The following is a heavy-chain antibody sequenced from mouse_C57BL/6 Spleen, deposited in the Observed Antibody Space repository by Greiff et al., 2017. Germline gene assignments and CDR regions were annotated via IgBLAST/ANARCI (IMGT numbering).Heavy chain of an antibody. CDR3: AIHEEAPRDDYYLGLAY. CDR2: FYPGSGSI. D-gene: IGHD2-3*01. J-gene: IGHJ3*01. Sequence: QVQLQQSGAELVKPGASVKLSCKASGYTFTEYTIHWVKQRSGQGLEWIGWFYPGSGSIKYNEKFKDKATLTADKSSSTVYMELSRLTSEDSAVYFCAIHEEAPRDDYYLGLAYWGQGTLVTVSA. V-gene: IGHV1-62-2*01. CDR1: GYTFTEYT.